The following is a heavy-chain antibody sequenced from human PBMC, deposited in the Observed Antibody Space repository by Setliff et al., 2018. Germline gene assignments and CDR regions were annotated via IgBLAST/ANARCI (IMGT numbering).Heavy chain of an antibody. D-gene: IGHD3-10*01. CDR1: GGSISTNTYF. J-gene: IGHJ6*03. V-gene: IGHV4-39*01. CDR2: TYYSGDA. CDR3: ARHVGSRSRGYNYYYYYMDV. Sequence: SETLSLTCTVSGGSISTNTYFWGWIRQSPGKGLEWIGNTYYSGDAYYNPSLKSRVTISVDTSRNQFSLKLSSVTAADTAVYYCARHVGSRSRGYNYYYYYMDVWGKGTTVTVSS.